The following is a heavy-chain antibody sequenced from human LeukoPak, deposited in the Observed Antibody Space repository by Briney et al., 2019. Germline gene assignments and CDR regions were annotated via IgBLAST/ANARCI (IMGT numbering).Heavy chain of an antibody. J-gene: IGHJ3*02. V-gene: IGHV4-39*01. CDR2: IYYSGST. CDR1: GCSISSNKYY. D-gene: IGHD1-26*01. Sequence: SETLSLTCTVSGCSISSNKYYWGWIRQPPGKGLEWIGSIYYSGSTYYNPTLKSRVTIFVDTSKNQLSVKLSSVTAADTAVYYCATPYSGGYQGLDIWGQGTMVTVSS. CDR3: ATPYSGGYQGLDI.